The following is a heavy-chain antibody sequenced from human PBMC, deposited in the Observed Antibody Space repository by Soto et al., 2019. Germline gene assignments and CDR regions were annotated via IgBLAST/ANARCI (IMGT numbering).Heavy chain of an antibody. CDR2: ISGYNGDT. V-gene: IGHV1-18*01. J-gene: IGHJ3*01. Sequence: QVQLVQSGAEVKKPGASVRVSCKAFDYTFTNFGISWVRQAPGRGLEWMGWISGYNGDTTYAQKFQGRVTMTADTLTSTVHMELRSLRSDDTAVYYCARLLTEGATFREDAFDLWGQGTKVTVSS. CDR1: DYTFTNFG. CDR3: ARLLTEGATFREDAFDL. D-gene: IGHD1-26*01.